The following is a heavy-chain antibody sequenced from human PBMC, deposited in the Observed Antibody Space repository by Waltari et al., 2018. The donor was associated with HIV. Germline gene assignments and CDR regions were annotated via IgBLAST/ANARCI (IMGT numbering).Heavy chain of an antibody. CDR2: INHNSGDT. CDR1: GNPFTGYY. Sequence: QEHLVQSGAEVKKPGASVKVYCTASGNPFTGYYIHWVRQAPGQGLEWVGRINHNSGDTHYAQKFQGRVTMTRDTSISTGYMELHSLTSDDTGVYFCARVRGGGMDVWGQGTTVTVSS. D-gene: IGHD5-12*01. J-gene: IGHJ6*02. V-gene: IGHV1-2*05. CDR3: ARVRGGGMDV.